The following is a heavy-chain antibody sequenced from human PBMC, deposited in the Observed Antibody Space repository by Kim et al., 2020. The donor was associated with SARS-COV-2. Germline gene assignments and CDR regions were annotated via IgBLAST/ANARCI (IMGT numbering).Heavy chain of an antibody. V-gene: IGHV4-39*06. Sequence: YYRPSLRSRVTISVDTSKNQFALKVGSLTAADTAVYYCARDGSSSSFDCWGQGTLVTVSS. J-gene: IGHJ4*02. CDR3: ARDGSSSSFDC. D-gene: IGHD6-6*01.